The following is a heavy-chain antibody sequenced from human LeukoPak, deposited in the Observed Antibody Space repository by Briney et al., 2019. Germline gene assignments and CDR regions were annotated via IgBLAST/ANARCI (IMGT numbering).Heavy chain of an antibody. D-gene: IGHD3-10*01. V-gene: IGHV1-69*13. CDR2: IIPIFGTA. CDR1: GGTFSSYA. J-gene: IGHJ6*03. Sequence: GASVKVSCKASGGTFSSYAISWVRQAPGQGLEWMGGIIPIFGTANYAQKFQGRVTITADESTSTAYMELSSLRSEDTAVYYCARERVTMVRGVISYYYYMDVWGKGTTVTISS. CDR3: ARERVTMVRGVISYYYYMDV.